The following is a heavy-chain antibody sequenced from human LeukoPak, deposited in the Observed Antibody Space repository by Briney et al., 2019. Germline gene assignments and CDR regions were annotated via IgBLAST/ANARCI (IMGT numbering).Heavy chain of an antibody. D-gene: IGHD4-11*01. CDR1: GGSFSGYY. V-gene: IGHV4-34*01. CDR3: ARGRATETTFYYYYHGMDV. J-gene: IGHJ6*02. Sequence: SETLSLTCAVYGGSFSGYYWSWIRQPPGKGLEWIGEINHSGSTNYNPSLKSRVTISVDTSKNQFSLKLTSVTAADTAVYYCARGRATETTFYYYYHGMDVWGQGTTVTVSS. CDR2: INHSGST.